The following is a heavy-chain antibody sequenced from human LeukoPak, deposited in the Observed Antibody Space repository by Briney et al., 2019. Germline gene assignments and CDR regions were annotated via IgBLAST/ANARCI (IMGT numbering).Heavy chain of an antibody. CDR2: ISSSGSTI. CDR1: GFTFSDYY. J-gene: IGHJ5*02. V-gene: IGHV3-11*01. D-gene: IGHD4-17*01. CDR3: ASDYGDYGWFDP. Sequence: GGSLRLSCAASGFTFSDYYMSWIRQAPGKGLDGVSYISSSGSTIYYADSVKGRFTISRDNAKNSLYLQMNRLRAEDTAAYYCASDYGDYGWFDPWGQGTLVTVSS.